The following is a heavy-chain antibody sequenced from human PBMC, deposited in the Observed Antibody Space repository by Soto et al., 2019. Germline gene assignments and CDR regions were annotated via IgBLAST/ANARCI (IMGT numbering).Heavy chain of an antibody. J-gene: IGHJ4*02. CDR3: ARGPYYDFWSGYSFGYYFDY. CDR1: GGSISSSSYY. Sequence: PSETLSLTCTVSGGSISSSSYYWGWIRQPPGKGLEWIGSIYYSGSTYYNPSLKSRVTISVDTSKNQFSLKLSSVTAADTAVYYCARGPYYDFWSGYSFGYYFDYWGQGTLVTVSS. CDR2: IYYSGST. V-gene: IGHV4-39*07. D-gene: IGHD3-3*01.